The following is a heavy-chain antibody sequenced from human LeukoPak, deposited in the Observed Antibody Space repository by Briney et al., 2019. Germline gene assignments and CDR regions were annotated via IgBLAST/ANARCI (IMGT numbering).Heavy chain of an antibody. J-gene: IGHJ4*02. CDR2: ISGSGGST. CDR1: GFTFSSYA. Sequence: PGGSLRLSCAASGFTFSSYAMSWVRQAPGKGLEWVSAISGSGGSTYYADSVKGRFTISRDNSKNTLYLQMNSLRAEDTAVYYCAKDLGGDYGDYVGYFDYWGQGTLVTVSS. V-gene: IGHV3-23*01. D-gene: IGHD4-17*01. CDR3: AKDLGGDYGDYVGYFDY.